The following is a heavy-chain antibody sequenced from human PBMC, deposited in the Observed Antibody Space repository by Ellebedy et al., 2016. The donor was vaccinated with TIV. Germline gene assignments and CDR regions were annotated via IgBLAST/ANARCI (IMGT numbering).Heavy chain of an antibody. Sequence: GESLKISCAASGFTFSSYAMSWVRQAPGKGLEWVSSISGNGGRTDYADSVKGRFTLSRDNSNNSLYLQMNSLRAEDTAVYYCAKGSQWLGRTCFDYWGQGTLVTVSS. CDR1: GFTFSSYA. J-gene: IGHJ4*02. D-gene: IGHD6-19*01. V-gene: IGHV3-23*01. CDR2: ISGNGGRT. CDR3: AKGSQWLGRTCFDY.